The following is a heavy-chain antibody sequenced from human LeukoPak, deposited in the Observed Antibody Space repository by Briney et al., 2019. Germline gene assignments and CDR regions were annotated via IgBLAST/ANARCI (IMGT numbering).Heavy chain of an antibody. CDR2: INADNGNT. CDR3: ARSKGSGSYYYFDY. CDR1: GYTFTSYA. J-gene: IGHJ4*02. D-gene: IGHD3-10*01. Sequence: ASVKVSCKASGYTFTSYAMHWVRQAPGQRLEWMGWINADNGNTKYSQKFQSRVTITRDTSASTAYMELSSLRSEDTAVYYCARSKGSGSYYYFDYWGQGTLVTVSS. V-gene: IGHV1-3*01.